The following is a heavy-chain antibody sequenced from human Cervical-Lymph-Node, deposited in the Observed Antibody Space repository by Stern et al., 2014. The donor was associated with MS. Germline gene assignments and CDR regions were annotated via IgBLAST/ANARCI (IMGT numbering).Heavy chain of an antibody. CDR1: GYTFTTYY. V-gene: IGHV1-46*01. D-gene: IGHD6-19*01. Sequence: QVQLVESGAEVKKPGASGKVSCKASGYTFTTYYMHWVRQAPGQGLEWGGIINPSDGSTSYAQKFQGRVTMTRDTSTSTVYMELSSLRSEDTAVYYCAREVAGHRLGMMDVWGQGTTVTVSS. CDR2: INPSDGST. J-gene: IGHJ6*02. CDR3: AREVAGHRLGMMDV.